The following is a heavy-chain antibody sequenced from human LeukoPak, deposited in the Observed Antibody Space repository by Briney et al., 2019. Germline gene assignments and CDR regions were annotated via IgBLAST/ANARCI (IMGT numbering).Heavy chain of an antibody. CDR1: GGSISSGGYY. CDR3: ARDEENSSAIDY. V-gene: IGHV4-39*07. D-gene: IGHD6-19*01. J-gene: IGHJ4*02. Sequence: SQTLSLTCTVSGGSISSGGYYWSWIRQPPGKRLEWIGSIYYSGSTYYNPSLKSRVTISVDTSKNQFSLKLSSVTAADTAVYYCARDEENSSAIDYWGQGTLVTVSS. CDR2: IYYSGST.